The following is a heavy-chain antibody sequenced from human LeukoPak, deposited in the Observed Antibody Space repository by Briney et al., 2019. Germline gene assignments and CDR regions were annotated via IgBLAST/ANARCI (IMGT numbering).Heavy chain of an antibody. Sequence: PSETLSLTCTVSGYSISSGYYGSWIRQPAGKGLEWIPRIYFTGSTKYNPSLKNRVTMAVDMSKNQFFLKLSSVTAADPAMYYCASDSRYDYYDGLASRFWGQGTLVRVFS. CDR3: ASDSRYDYYDGLASRF. CDR1: GYSISSGYY. V-gene: IGHV4-38-2*02. CDR2: IYFTGST. D-gene: IGHD3-22*01. J-gene: IGHJ4*02.